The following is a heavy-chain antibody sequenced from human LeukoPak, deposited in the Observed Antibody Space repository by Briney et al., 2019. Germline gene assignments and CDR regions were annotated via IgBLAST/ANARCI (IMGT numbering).Heavy chain of an antibody. D-gene: IGHD7-27*01. CDR2: VHYSGNT. CDR3: ARWMGNHFDS. V-gene: IGHV4-59*01. J-gene: IGHJ4*02. Sequence: SETLSLTCSVSNDSISNYYWSWIRQPPGKRLEYIGYVHYSGNTNQNPSLKSRATISVDMSKNHFSLKLSSVTAADTAVYYCARWMGNHFDSWGQGTLVTVSS. CDR1: NDSISNYY.